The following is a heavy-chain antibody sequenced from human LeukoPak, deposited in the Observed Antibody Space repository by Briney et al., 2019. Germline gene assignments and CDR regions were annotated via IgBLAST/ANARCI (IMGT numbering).Heavy chain of an antibody. CDR1: GGSISRSSYS. CDR3: ARDFKLVRGSFDY. J-gene: IGHJ4*02. Sequence: SETLSLTCTVSGGSISRSSYSRGWIRQPPGKGLEWIGSIYYTGSTYYKPSLKSRVTISVHTSENQFSLKLSSVTAADTAVYYCARDFKLVRGSFDYWGQGTLVTVSS. CDR2: IYYTGST. V-gene: IGHV4-39*07. D-gene: IGHD3-10*01.